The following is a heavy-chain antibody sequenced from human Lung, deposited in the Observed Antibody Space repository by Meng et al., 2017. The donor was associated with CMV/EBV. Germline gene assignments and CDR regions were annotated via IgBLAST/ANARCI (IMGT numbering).Heavy chain of an antibody. D-gene: IGHD1-26*01. CDR2: INPNPNFDDT. Sequence: ASVKVSXKASGYTFIGYHIHWVRQAPGQGLEWMGWINPNPNFDDTAYAQKFQGRVTITRDMSISTAYMELNSLRAEDTAVYYCARDLIVGTAYFDYWGQGKXVNGSS. J-gene: IGHJ4*02. CDR1: GYTFIGYH. V-gene: IGHV1-2*02. CDR3: ARDLIVGTAYFDY.